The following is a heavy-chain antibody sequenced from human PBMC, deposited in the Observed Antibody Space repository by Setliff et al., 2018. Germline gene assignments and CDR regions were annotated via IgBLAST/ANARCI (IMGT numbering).Heavy chain of an antibody. CDR3: SSYLVS. CDR2: INWNGGST. J-gene: IGHJ4*02. D-gene: IGHD2-21*01. CDR1: GFTFSSYS. V-gene: IGHV3-20*04. Sequence: GGSLRLSCAASGFTFSSYSMNWVRQAPGKGLEWVSGINWNGGSTGYADSVKGRFTISRDNAKNSLYLQMNSLRAEDTAVYYCSSYLVSWGQGALVTVSS.